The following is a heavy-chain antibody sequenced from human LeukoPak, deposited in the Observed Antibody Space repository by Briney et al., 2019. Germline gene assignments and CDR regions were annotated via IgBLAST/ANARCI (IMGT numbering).Heavy chain of an antibody. D-gene: IGHD6-13*01. CDR2: LYIGRDT. V-gene: IGHV4-4*07. CDR3: ARFAGIAAAGTINWFDP. Sequence: SETLSLTCTVSDVSISNYYWSWIRQPAGKGLEWVGRLYIGRDTDYNPSLKSRVTMSVDTSNSQFSLKLSSVTAADTAVYYCARFAGIAAAGTINWFDPWGQGTLVTVSS. CDR1: DVSISNYY. J-gene: IGHJ5*02.